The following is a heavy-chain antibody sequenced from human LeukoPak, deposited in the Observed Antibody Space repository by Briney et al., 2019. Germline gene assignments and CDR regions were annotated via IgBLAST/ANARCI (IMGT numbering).Heavy chain of an antibody. Sequence: GASVKVSCKVSGYTLTELSMHWVRQAPGKGLEWMGGFDPEDGETIYAQKFQGRVTMTEDTSTDTAYMELSSLRCEDTAVYYCATELGWSGSVVWFDPWGQGTLVTVSS. CDR3: ATELGWSGSVVWFDP. CDR2: FDPEDGET. CDR1: GYTLTELS. J-gene: IGHJ5*02. V-gene: IGHV1-24*01. D-gene: IGHD3-3*01.